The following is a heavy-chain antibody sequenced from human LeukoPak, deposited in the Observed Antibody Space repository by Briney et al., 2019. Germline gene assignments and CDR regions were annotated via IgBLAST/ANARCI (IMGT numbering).Heavy chain of an antibody. J-gene: IGHJ6*02. CDR1: GFTFDDYA. CDR3: ASGTVPYYGMDV. V-gene: IGHV3-9*01. CDR2: ISWNSGSI. Sequence: GGSLRLSCAASGFTFDDYAMHWVRQAPGKGLEWVSGISWNSGSIGYADSVKGRFTISRDNAKNSLYLQMNSLRAEDTALYYCASGTVPYYGMDVWGQGTTVTVSS. D-gene: IGHD4-17*01.